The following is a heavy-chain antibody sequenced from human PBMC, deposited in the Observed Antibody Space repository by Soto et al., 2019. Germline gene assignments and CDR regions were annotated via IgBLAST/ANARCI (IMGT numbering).Heavy chain of an antibody. Sequence: GGSLRLSCAASGFTFDDYAMHWVRQAPGKGLEWVSGISWNSGSIGYADPVKGRFTISRDNAKNSLYLQMNSLRAEDTAVYYCARFVVPATRHADFDFWGQGTLVTVSS. D-gene: IGHD2-15*01. J-gene: IGHJ4*02. CDR2: ISWNSGSI. V-gene: IGHV3-9*01. CDR1: GFTFDDYA. CDR3: ARFVVPATRHADFDF.